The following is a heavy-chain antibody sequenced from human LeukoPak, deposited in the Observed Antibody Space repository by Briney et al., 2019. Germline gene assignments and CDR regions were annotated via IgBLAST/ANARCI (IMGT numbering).Heavy chain of an antibody. CDR2: INHSGST. Sequence: PSETLSLTCAVYGGSFSGYYWNWIRQPPGKGLGWIGEINHSGSTNYNPSLKSRVTISVDTSKNQFSLKLSSVTAADTAVYYCARPCGGDCRYFDYWGQGTLVTVSS. V-gene: IGHV4-34*01. D-gene: IGHD2-21*02. J-gene: IGHJ4*02. CDR1: GGSFSGYY. CDR3: ARPCGGDCRYFDY.